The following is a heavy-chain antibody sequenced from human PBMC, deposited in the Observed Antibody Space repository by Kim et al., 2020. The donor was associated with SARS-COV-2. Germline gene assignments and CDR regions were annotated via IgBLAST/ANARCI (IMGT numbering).Heavy chain of an antibody. J-gene: IGHJ6*02. CDR2: IYHSGST. CDR1: GGSISSGGYS. CDR3: ARSASQGSPHYYYYGMDV. V-gene: IGHV4-30-2*01. Sequence: SETLSLTCAVSGGSISSGGYSWSWIRQPPGKGLEWIGYIYHSGSTYYNPSLKSRVTISVDRSKNQFSLKLSSVTAADTAVYYCARSASQGSPHYYYYGMDVWGQGTTVTVSS.